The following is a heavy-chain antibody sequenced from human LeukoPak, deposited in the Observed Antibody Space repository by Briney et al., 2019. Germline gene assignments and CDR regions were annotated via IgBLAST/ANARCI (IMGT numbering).Heavy chain of an antibody. CDR3: ASSYSSSWPNWFDP. Sequence: ASVKVSCKASGYTFTSYGISWVRQAPGQGLEWMGWISAYNGNTNYAQKLQGRVTMTTDTSTSTAYMELRSLRSDDTAVYYCASSYSSSWPNWFDPWGQGTLVTVSS. CDR2: ISAYNGNT. J-gene: IGHJ5*02. V-gene: IGHV1-18*01. D-gene: IGHD6-13*01. CDR1: GYTFTSYG.